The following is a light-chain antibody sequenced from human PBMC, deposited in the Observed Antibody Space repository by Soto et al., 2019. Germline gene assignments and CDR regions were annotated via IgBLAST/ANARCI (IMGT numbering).Light chain of an antibody. CDR2: DVS. Sequence: QSVLTQPASVSGSPGQSSTISCTGTSSDVGGYNYVSWYQQHPGKAPKLMIYDVSNRPSGVSNRFSGSKSVNTASLTISGLQAEDEADYYCSSYTSSSTPYVFGTGTKVTVL. CDR3: SSYTSSSTPYV. J-gene: IGLJ1*01. V-gene: IGLV2-14*01. CDR1: SSDVGGYNY.